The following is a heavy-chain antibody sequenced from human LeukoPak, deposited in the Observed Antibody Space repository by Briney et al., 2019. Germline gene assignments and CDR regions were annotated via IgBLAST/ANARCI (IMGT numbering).Heavy chain of an antibody. CDR3: ASFRDIVVVPAAIESFDI. V-gene: IGHV1-2*06. Sequence: ASVKVSCKASGYTFTGYYMHWVLQAPGQGLEWMGRINPNSGGTNYAQKFQGRVTMTRDTSISTAYMELSRLRSDDTAVYYCASFRDIVVVPAAIESFDIWGQGTMVTVSS. CDR1: GYTFTGYY. J-gene: IGHJ3*02. CDR2: INPNSGGT. D-gene: IGHD2-2*01.